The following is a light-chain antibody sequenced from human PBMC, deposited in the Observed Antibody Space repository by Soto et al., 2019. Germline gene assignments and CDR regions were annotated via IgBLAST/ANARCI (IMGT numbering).Light chain of an antibody. CDR1: SSDVGGYNY. Sequence: QSALTQPASGSGSPGQSITISCTGTSSDVGGYNYVSWYQQHPGKAPKLMIYEVSNRPSGVSNRFSGSKSGNTASLTISGIHAEDEADYYCSSYTRSSCLQVLGTGTKGTVL. CDR2: EVS. J-gene: IGLJ1*01. CDR3: SSYTRSSCLQV. V-gene: IGLV2-14*01.